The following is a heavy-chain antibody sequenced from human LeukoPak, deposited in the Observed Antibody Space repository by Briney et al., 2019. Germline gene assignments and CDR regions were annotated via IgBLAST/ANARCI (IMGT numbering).Heavy chain of an antibody. D-gene: IGHD4-17*01. V-gene: IGHV4-34*01. CDR3: ASLRDYSIDFDY. Sequence: SETLSLTCAVYGGSFSGYYWSWIRQPPGKGLEWIGEINHSGSTNYNPYLKSRVTISVETSKNRISLKRRCVTAADTAVYYCASLRDYSIDFDYWGQGTLVTVSS. CDR1: GGSFSGYY. CDR2: INHSGST. J-gene: IGHJ4*02.